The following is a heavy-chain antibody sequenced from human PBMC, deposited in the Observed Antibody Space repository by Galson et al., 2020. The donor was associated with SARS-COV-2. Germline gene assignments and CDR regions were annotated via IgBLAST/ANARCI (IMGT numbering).Heavy chain of an antibody. CDR3: ARDLYDSSGYSNGMDV. CDR1: GFTFSSYA. D-gene: IGHD3-22*01. CDR2: ISYDGSNK. Sequence: GGSLRLSCAASGFTFSSYAMHWVRQAPGKGLEWVAVISYDGSNKYYADSVKGRFTISRDTSKNTLYLQMNSLRAEDTAVYYCARDLYDSSGYSNGMDVWGQGTTVTVSS. J-gene: IGHJ6*02. V-gene: IGHV3-30-3*01.